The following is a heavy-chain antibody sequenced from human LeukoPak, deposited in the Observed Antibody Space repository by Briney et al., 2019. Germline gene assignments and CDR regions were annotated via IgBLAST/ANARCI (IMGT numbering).Heavy chain of an antibody. J-gene: IGHJ6*04. CDR1: GGSFCGYY. CDR2: INHSGST. V-gene: IGHV4-34*01. D-gene: IGHD2-2*01. Sequence: SETLSLTCAVYGGSFCGYYWSWIRQPPGKGLEWIGEINHSGSTNYNPSLKSRVTISVDTSKNQFSLKLSSVTAADTAVYYCARAVIVVVPAARRGFYYYGMDVWGKGTTVTVSS. CDR3: ARAVIVVVPAARRGFYYYGMDV.